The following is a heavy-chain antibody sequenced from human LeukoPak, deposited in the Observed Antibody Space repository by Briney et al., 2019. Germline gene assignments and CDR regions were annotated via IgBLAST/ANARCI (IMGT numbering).Heavy chain of an antibody. Sequence: GGSLRLPCALSGGPTDDYGMSWVRHAPGEGLEGVSGINWGGTNTYYAEPVKGRFTTSSDSAETSLYLHMNSLRDDDTAFYYCVKDLSSNWYSFDYWGQGTLVTVSS. CDR2: INWGGTNT. CDR1: GGPTDDYG. CDR3: VKDLSSNWYSFDY. J-gene: IGHJ4*02. V-gene: IGHV3-20*04. D-gene: IGHD6-13*01.